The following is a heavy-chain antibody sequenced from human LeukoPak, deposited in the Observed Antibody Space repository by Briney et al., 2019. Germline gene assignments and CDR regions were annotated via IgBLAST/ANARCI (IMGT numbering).Heavy chain of an antibody. CDR2: IYYSGST. J-gene: IGHJ5*02. CDR3: ARDLAGWFDP. CDR1: GGSTSSYY. V-gene: IGHV4-59*01. Sequence: SETLSLTCTVSGGSTSSYYWSWIRQPPGKGLEWIGYIYYSGSTNYNPSLKSRVTISVDTSKNQFSLKLSSVTAADTAVYYCARDLAGWFDPWGQGTLVTVSS.